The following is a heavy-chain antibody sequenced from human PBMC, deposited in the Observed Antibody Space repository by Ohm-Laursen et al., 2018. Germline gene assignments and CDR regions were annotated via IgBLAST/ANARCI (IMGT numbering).Heavy chain of an antibody. J-gene: IGHJ4*02. CDR1: GGSFSGYY. V-gene: IGHV4-34*01. CDR3: ARRGSGGRSFDY. Sequence: TLSLTCAVYGGSFSGYYWSWIRQPPGKGLEWIGEINHSGSTNYNPSLKSRVTISVDTSKNQISLSLRSVTVADTAVFYCARRGSGGRSFDYWGQGSLVTVSS. CDR2: INHSGST. D-gene: IGHD2-15*01.